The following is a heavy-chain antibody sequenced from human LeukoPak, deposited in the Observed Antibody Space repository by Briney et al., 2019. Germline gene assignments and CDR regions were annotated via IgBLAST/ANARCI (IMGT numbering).Heavy chain of an antibody. CDR2: RNQKRGRR. D-gene: IGHD5-12*01. CDR1: GYTFTSYD. J-gene: IGHJ4*02. V-gene: IGHV1-8*01. Sequence: ASVKVSCKASGYTFTSYDIKGLRQATGQGVGGRGVRNQKRGRRGYAQKFEARATMTRTTSISTAYMELSSLRSEAPAVYYCARPRRGAYATPDWGQGTLVTVSS. CDR3: ARPRRGAYATPD.